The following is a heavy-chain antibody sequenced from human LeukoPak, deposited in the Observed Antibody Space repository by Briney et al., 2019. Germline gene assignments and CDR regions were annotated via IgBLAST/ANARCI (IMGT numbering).Heavy chain of an antibody. CDR1: GFTFSSYA. D-gene: IGHD3-10*01. CDR3: AKVEGRFGMGSYYY. V-gene: IGHV3-23*01. J-gene: IGHJ4*02. CDR2: ISGSGGST. Sequence: GGSLRLSCAASGFTFSSYAMHWVRQAPGKGLEWVSAISGSGGSTYYADSVKGRFTISRDNSKNTLYLQMNSLRAEDTAVYYCAKVEGRFGMGSYYYWGQGTLVTVSS.